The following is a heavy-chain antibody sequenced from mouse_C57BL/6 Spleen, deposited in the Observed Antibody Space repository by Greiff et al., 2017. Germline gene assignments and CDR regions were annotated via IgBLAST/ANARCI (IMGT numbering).Heavy chain of an antibody. V-gene: IGHV1-82*01. Sequence: QVQLQQSGPELVKPGASVKISCKASGYAFSSSWMNWVKQRPGKGLEWIGRIYPGDGDTNYNGKFKGKATLTADKSSSTAYMQRNSLTSEDSAVYYCARGGDDYVGHFDVWGKGTTLTVSS. CDR2: IYPGDGDT. D-gene: IGHD2-4*01. J-gene: IGHJ1*03. CDR3: ARGGDDYVGHFDV. CDR1: GYAFSSSW.